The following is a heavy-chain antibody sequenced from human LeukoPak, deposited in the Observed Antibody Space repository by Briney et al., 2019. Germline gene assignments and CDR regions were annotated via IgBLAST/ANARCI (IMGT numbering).Heavy chain of an antibody. Sequence: ASVKVSCKASGGTFSSYAISWVRQAPGQGLEWMGGIIPIFGTANYAQKFQGRVTITTDESTSTAYMELSSLRSEDTAVYYCARGGAAAGFSPNWFDPWGQGTLVTVSS. CDR1: GGTFSSYA. J-gene: IGHJ5*02. CDR2: IIPIFGTA. CDR3: ARGGAAAGFSPNWFDP. D-gene: IGHD6-13*01. V-gene: IGHV1-69*05.